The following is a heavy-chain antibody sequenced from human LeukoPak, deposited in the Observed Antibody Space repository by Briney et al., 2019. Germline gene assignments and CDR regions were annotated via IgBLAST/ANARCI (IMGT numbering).Heavy chain of an antibody. V-gene: IGHV3-74*01. CDR3: ARALLWFGELVDY. J-gene: IGHJ4*02. Sequence: GTLSLSCTVSVGSISSSSYDWGWVRQGPGKGLVWDSLINSDGSSTSYADSVKGRFTISRDNAKNTLYLQMNSLRAEDTAVYYCARALLWFGELVDYWGQGTLVTVSS. CDR1: VGSISSSSYD. CDR2: INSDGSST. D-gene: IGHD3-10*01.